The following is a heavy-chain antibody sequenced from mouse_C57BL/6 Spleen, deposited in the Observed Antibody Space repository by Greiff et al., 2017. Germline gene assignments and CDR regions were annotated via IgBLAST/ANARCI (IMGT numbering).Heavy chain of an antibody. D-gene: IGHD1-2*01. J-gene: IGHJ4*01. CDR1: VYAFSSSW. CDR2: IYLGDGDT. CDR3: ARRNYYGHYYAMDY. V-gene: IGHV1-82*01. Sequence: VQLQQSGPELVKPGVSVKISCKASVYAFSSSWMNWVKQRPGKGLEWIGRIYLGDGDTNSNGKFKGKAILTADKSSSTAYMQRSSLTSEDSAVYFCARRNYYGHYYAMDYWGQGTSVTVSS.